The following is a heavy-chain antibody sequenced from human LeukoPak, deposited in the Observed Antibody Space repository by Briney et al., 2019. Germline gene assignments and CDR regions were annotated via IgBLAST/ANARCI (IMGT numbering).Heavy chain of an antibody. Sequence: GGALRLSCAASGFTFSSYWMRWVRQAPGKGLEWVANIKQDGSEKYYVDSVEGRFTISRNNAKNSLYLQMNSLRAEDTAVYHCARDRMGNTDYWGQGTLVTVSS. CDR1: GFTFSSYW. CDR2: IKQDGSEK. V-gene: IGHV3-7*01. CDR3: ARDRMGNTDY. J-gene: IGHJ4*02. D-gene: IGHD3-16*01.